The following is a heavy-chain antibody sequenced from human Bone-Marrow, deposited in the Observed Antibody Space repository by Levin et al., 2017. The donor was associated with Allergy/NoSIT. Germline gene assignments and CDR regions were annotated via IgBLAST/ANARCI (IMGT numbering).Heavy chain of an antibody. CDR1: AGSIYTNDY. CDR3: AREVGSTGWFDP. J-gene: IGHJ5*02. D-gene: IGHD1-14*01. Sequence: PSETLSLTCTVSAGSIYTNDYWAWIRQPPGKGLEWIGSIYFSGSTYYNPSLKSRVTMSLDTSKRHFSLKLTSVTAADTAVYYCAREVGSTGWFDPWGQGTLVTVSS. V-gene: IGHV4-39*07. CDR2: IYFSGST.